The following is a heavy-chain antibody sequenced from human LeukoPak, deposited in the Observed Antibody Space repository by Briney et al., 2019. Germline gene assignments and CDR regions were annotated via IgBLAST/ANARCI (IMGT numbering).Heavy chain of an antibody. J-gene: IGHJ4*02. D-gene: IGHD3-22*01. CDR3: ARDRYYYDSSGYSEY. CDR2: ISGSGGST. CDR1: GFTFSSYA. V-gene: IGHV3-23*01. Sequence: PGGSLRLSCAASGFTFSSYAMSWVRQAPGKGLEWVSAISGSGGSTYYADSVKGRFTISRDNSKNTLYLQMNSLRAEDTAVYYCARDRYYYDSSGYSEYWGQGTLVTVSS.